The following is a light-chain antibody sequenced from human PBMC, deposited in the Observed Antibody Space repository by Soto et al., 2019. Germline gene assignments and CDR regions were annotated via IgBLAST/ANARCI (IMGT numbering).Light chain of an antibody. J-gene: IGLJ1*01. Sequence: QSALTQPASVYGSPGQSITISCTGTSSDIGGYKYVSWYQQHPGKVPKLLIFDVNNRPSGVSDRFSGSKSGNTASLTITGLQAEDEAEYYCCSYTSSTSLIFGGGTKVTFL. V-gene: IGLV2-14*03. CDR1: SSDIGGYKY. CDR3: CSYTSSTSLI. CDR2: DVN.